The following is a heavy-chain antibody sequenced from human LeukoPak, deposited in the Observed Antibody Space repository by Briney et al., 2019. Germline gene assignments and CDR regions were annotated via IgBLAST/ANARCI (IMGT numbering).Heavy chain of an antibody. J-gene: IGHJ6*02. CDR2: IKGKTDGGTT. CDR3: TTDYYDFWSGYYFSYYGMDV. V-gene: IGHV3-15*01. D-gene: IGHD3-3*01. CDR1: GFTFSNAW. Sequence: GGSLRLSCAASGFTFSNAWMSWVRQAPGKGLEWVGRIKGKTDGGTTDYAAPVKGRFTISRDDSKNTLYLQMNSLKTEDTAVYYCTTDYYDFWSGYYFSYYGMDVWGQGTTVTVSS.